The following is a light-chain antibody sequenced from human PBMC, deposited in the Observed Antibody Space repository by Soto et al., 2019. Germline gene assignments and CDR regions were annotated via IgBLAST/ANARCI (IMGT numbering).Light chain of an antibody. Sequence: DIQMTQSPSTLSASVGDRVTITYRASQSISSWLAWYQQKPGKAPKLLIYDASSLESGVPSRFSGSGSGTEFTLTISSLQPDDFPTYYCQQYNSYSPSFTFGPGTKVDIK. CDR1: QSISSW. CDR2: DAS. V-gene: IGKV1-5*01. CDR3: QQYNSYSPSFT. J-gene: IGKJ3*01.